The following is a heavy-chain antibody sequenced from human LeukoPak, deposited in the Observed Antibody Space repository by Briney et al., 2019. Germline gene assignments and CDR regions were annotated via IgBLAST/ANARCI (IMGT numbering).Heavy chain of an antibody. CDR3: ARDCSSSSCSGSGFDY. D-gene: IGHD2-2*01. V-gene: IGHV3-48*02. CDR1: GFTFSSYS. Sequence: GGSLRLSCAASGFTFSSYSMNWVRQAPGKGLEWVSYISSSSSTIYNADSVKGRFTISRDNAKNSLYLQMNSLRDEDTAVYYCARDCSSSSCSGSGFDYWGQGTLVTVSS. J-gene: IGHJ4*02. CDR2: ISSSSSTI.